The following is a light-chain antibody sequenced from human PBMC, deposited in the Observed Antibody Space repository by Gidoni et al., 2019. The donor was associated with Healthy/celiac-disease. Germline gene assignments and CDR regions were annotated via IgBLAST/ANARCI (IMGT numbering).Light chain of an antibody. V-gene: IGKV1-33*01. CDR2: DAS. J-gene: IGKJ1*01. CDR1: QDISNY. CDR3: QQYDNLPWT. Sequence: DIKMTQSPSSLSASVGDRVTITCQASQDISNYLNWYQQKPGKAPKLLIYDASNLETGVPSRFSGSGSGTDFTFTISSLQPEDIATYYCQQYDNLPWTFXHXTKVEIK.